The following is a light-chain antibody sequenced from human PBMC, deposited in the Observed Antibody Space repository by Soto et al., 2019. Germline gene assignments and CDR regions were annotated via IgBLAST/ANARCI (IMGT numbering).Light chain of an antibody. J-gene: IGKJ1*01. CDR3: QQYHDWPPRT. CDR1: QTFSTT. V-gene: IGKV3D-15*01. CDR2: DVS. Sequence: EIVMTQSPATLSVSPGERATLSCRASQTFSTTLAWNQQKPGQAPRLLIYDVSTRATGIPARFSGSGPGTEFTLTINSLQSEDFAVYYCQQYHDWPPRTFGQGTKVEIK.